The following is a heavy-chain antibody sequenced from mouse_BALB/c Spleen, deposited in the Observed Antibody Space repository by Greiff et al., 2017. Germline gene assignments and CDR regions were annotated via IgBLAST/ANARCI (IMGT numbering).Heavy chain of an antibody. CDR2: IDPANGNT. CDR1: GFNIKDTY. CDR3: ASGNSPFAY. Sequence: VHVKQSGAELVKPGASVKLSCTASGFNIKDTYMHWVKQRPEQGLEWIGRIDPANGNTKYDPKFQGKATITADTSSNTAYLQLSSLTSEDTAVYYCASGNSPFAYWGQGTLVTVSA. V-gene: IGHV14-3*02. J-gene: IGHJ3*01. D-gene: IGHD2-1*01.